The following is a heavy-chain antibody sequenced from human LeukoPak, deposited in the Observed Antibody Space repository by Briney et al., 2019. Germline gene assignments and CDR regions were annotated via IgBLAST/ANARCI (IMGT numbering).Heavy chain of an antibody. Sequence: GGSLRLSCAASGFTIRDYVMSWVRQAPGKGLEWVSYIDPSGTALYYADSVKGRFTVSRDNGKNSLSLQLRSLRAEDTALYYCARAAYDWNWGQGTLVTVSS. V-gene: IGHV3-11*01. CDR3: ARAAYDWN. D-gene: IGHD1-20*01. J-gene: IGHJ4*02. CDR1: GFTIRDYV. CDR2: IDPSGTAL.